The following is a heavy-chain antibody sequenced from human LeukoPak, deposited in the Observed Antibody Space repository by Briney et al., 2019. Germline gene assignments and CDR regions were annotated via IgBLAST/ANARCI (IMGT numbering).Heavy chain of an antibody. D-gene: IGHD2-21*02. V-gene: IGHV4-4*07. J-gene: IGHJ3*02. CDR3: AILPGGDSSSVVAFDI. Sequence: PSETLSLTCAVSGGSISTYYWSWIRQPAGKGLEWIGRIYTSGSTNYNPSLKSRVTMSVDTSKNQFSLNLRSVTAADTAVYYWAILPGGDSSSVVAFDIWGQGTMVTVSS. CDR2: IYTSGST. CDR1: GGSISTYY.